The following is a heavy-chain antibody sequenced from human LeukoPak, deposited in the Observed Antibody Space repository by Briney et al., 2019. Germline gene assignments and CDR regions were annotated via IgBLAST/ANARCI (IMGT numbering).Heavy chain of an antibody. Sequence: SETLSLTCTASGGSISSSSYYWGWIRQPPGKGLEWIGSIYYSGSTYYNPSLKSRVTISVDTSKNQFSLKLSPVTAADTAVYYCARWGCSSTSCFDYWGQGTLVTVSS. J-gene: IGHJ4*02. CDR2: IYYSGST. V-gene: IGHV4-39*01. CDR3: ARWGCSSTSCFDY. D-gene: IGHD2-2*01. CDR1: GGSISSSSYY.